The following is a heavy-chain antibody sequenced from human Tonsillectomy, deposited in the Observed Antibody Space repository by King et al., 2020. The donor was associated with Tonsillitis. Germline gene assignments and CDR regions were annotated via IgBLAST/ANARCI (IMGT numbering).Heavy chain of an antibody. J-gene: IGHJ5*01. CDR1: GFTFGDYA. CDR2: INWNGGSI. Sequence: VQLVESGGGVVRPGGSLRLSCAASGFTFGDYAMNWVRQVPGKGLEWVSGINWNGGSIGYADSVRGRFTISRDTSMYLQLNSLRVEDTALYYCERGGAEAGGILNWFDSWGQGTLVTVSS. CDR3: ERGGAEAGGILNWFDS. D-gene: IGHD6-13*01. V-gene: IGHV3-20*04.